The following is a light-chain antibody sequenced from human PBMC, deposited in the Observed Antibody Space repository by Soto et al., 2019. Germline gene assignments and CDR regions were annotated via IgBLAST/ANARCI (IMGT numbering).Light chain of an antibody. CDR3: QQRSNWPPT. CDR1: QNIGTY. CDR2: DAS. V-gene: IGKV3-11*01. J-gene: IGKJ5*01. Sequence: ETVLTQSPASLSLSPGERATLSCKASQNIGTYLAWYQQKPGQAPRLLIYDASNRATGIPARFSGSGSGTDFTLSISSLEPEDFAVYYCQQRSNWPPTFGQGTRLEIK.